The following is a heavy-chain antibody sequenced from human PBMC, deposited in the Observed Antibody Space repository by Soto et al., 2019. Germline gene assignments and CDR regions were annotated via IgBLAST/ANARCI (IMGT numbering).Heavy chain of an antibody. D-gene: IGHD3-3*01. V-gene: IGHV3-30*03. CDR1: GFTFSSYG. Sequence: LRLSCAASGFTFSSYGMYWVRQAPGKGLEWVAVISYDGSNKYYADSVKGRFTISRDNSKNTLYLQMNSLRAEDTAVYYCARYYDFWSGYYPYYYGMDVWGQGTTVTVSS. CDR3: ARYYDFWSGYYPYYYGMDV. J-gene: IGHJ6*02. CDR2: ISYDGSNK.